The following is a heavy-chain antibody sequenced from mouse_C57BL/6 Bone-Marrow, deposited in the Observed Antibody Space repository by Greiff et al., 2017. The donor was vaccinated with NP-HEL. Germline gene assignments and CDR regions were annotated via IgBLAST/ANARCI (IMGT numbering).Heavy chain of an antibody. CDR2: INPYNGGT. D-gene: IGHD4-1*01. J-gene: IGHJ3*01. Sequence: EVMLVESGPVLVKPGASVKMSCKASGYTFTDYYMNWVKQSHGKILEWIGVINPYNGGTSYNQKFKGKATLTVDKSSSTAYMELNSLTSEDSAVYYCARAFFNWVFAYWGQGTLVTVSA. CDR3: ARAFFNWVFAY. V-gene: IGHV1-19*01. CDR1: GYTFTDYY.